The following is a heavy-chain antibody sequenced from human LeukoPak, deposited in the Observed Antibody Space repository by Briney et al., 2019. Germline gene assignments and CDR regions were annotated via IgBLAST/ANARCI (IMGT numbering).Heavy chain of an antibody. CDR3: TTDPGYSGSYLEVYP. V-gene: IGHV3-23*01. CDR1: GFXFSSYA. J-gene: IGHJ5*02. CDR2: IGAGGTFT. Sequence: GGSLRLSCTASGFXFSSYAINWVRQAPGKGLEWVSGIGAGGTFTYYADSVKGRFTIFRDNSRNTLYLQMNSLRADDTAVYYCTTDPGYSGSYLEVYPWGQGTLVTVSS. D-gene: IGHD1-26*01.